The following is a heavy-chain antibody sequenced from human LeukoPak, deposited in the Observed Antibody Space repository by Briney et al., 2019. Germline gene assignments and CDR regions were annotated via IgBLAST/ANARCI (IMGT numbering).Heavy chain of an antibody. Sequence: PSQTLSLTCNVSGGSITRSRYHWSWIRQPAGKGLEWIGRIYTSGSTSYNPSLKSRVTISLDTSNNQFSLKVTSVTAADTAVYYCARVNPYRGNTIDYWGQGILVTVSS. CDR1: GGSITRSRYH. CDR2: IYTSGST. J-gene: IGHJ4*02. CDR3: ARVNPYRGNTIDY. D-gene: IGHD1-26*01. V-gene: IGHV4-61*02.